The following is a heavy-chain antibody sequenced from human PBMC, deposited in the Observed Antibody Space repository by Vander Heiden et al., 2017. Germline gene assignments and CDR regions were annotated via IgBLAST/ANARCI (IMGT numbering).Heavy chain of an antibody. CDR1: GFAFSTYT. CDR3: ARVYDSSGYSPPFGY. J-gene: IGHJ4*02. V-gene: IGHV3-21*01. CDR2: ISSTSTYI. D-gene: IGHD3-22*01. Sequence: EVQLVESGGGLAKPGASLRLSCAASGFAFSTYTMNWVRQAPGKGLEWVSSISSTSTYIYYADSVKGRFTISRDNARNSLYLQMNSLRAEDTAVYYCARVYDSSGYSPPFGYWGQGTLVTVSS.